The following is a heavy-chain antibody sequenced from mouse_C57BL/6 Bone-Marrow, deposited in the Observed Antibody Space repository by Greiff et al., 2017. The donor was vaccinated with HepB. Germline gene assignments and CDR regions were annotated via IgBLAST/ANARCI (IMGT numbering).Heavy chain of an antibody. D-gene: IGHD1-1*01. Sequence: VQLQQSGAELVKPGASVKMSCKASGYTFTSYWITWVKQRPGQGLEWIGDIYPGSGSTNYNEKFKSKATLTVDTSSSTAYMQLSSLTSEDSAVYYCARFITTVVATRYAMDYWGQGTSVTVSS. V-gene: IGHV1-55*01. CDR2: IYPGSGST. J-gene: IGHJ4*01. CDR3: ARFITTVVATRYAMDY. CDR1: GYTFTSYW.